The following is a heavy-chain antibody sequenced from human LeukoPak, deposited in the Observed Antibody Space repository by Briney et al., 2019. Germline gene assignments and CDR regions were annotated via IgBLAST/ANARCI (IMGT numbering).Heavy chain of an antibody. CDR2: IKSDGST. J-gene: IGHJ1*01. D-gene: IGHD3-22*01. CDR1: GFTFSRYW. V-gene: IGHV3-74*01. CDR3: ARAPAEIGGYYPEYFRH. Sequence: GGSLGLSCAASGFTFSRYWMHWVRQAPGKGLVWVSRIKSDGSTNYADSVKGRFTISRANAKNTVSLQMNSLRAEDTGVYYCARAPAEIGGYYPEYFRHWGQGTLVTVSS.